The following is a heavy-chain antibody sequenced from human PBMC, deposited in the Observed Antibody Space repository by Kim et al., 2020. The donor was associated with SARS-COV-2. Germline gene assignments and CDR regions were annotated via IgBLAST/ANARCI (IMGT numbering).Heavy chain of an antibody. CDR1: GFTFSSYG. V-gene: IGHV3-30*18. Sequence: GGSLRLSCAASGFTFSSYGMHWVRQAPGKGLEWVAVISYDGSNKYYADSVKGRFTISRDNSKNTLYLQMNSLRAEDTAVYYCAKDEERFNMYYYDSSGYYLFDYWGQGTLVTVSS. CDR3: AKDEERFNMYYYDSSGYYLFDY. CDR2: ISYDGSNK. J-gene: IGHJ4*02. D-gene: IGHD3-22*01.